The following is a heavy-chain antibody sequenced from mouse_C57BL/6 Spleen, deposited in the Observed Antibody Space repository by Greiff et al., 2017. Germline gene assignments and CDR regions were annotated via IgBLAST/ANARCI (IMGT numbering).Heavy chain of an antibody. Sequence: EVKVEESGPGLVKPSQSLSLTCSVTGYSITSGYYWNWIRQFPGNKLEWMGYISYDGSNNYNPSLKNRITITRDTSKNQFFLKLHSVTTEDTATYYGARDAYYGSSPWFAYWGQGTLVTVSA. V-gene: IGHV3-6*01. CDR2: ISYDGSN. CDR3: ARDAYYGSSPWFAY. J-gene: IGHJ3*01. D-gene: IGHD1-1*01. CDR1: GYSITSGYY.